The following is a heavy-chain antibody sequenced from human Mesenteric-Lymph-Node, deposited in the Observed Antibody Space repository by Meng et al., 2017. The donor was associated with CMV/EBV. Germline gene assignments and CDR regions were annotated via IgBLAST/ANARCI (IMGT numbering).Heavy chain of an antibody. CDR2: ISSSGIYT. CDR1: GFTFNDYY. V-gene: IGHV3-11*06. Sequence: GESLKISCAASGFTFNDYYMAWIRQAPGKGLEWISHISSSGIYTHHADSVRGRFTISRDNAKNSLYLQMNSLRAEDTAVYYCARGLSQYSSSWTYYYYGMDVWGQGTTVTVSS. CDR3: ARGLSQYSSSWTYYYYGMDV. J-gene: IGHJ6*02. D-gene: IGHD6-13*01.